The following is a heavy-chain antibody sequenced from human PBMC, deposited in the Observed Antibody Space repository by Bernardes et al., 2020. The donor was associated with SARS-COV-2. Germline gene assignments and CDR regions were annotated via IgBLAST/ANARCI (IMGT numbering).Heavy chain of an antibody. CDR2: IWYDGSNK. D-gene: IGHD5-18*01. Sequence: AGSLRPSCAASGFTFTSHAVHWVRQAPGKGLEWVAVIWYDGSNKYYAASGKGRFTISRDNSKNTLYLQMNSLRDEDTAVYYCARNPVDTAMVTFEEYGMDVWGQGTTVTVSS. J-gene: IGHJ6*02. V-gene: IGHV3-33*01. CDR3: ARNPVDTAMVTFEEYGMDV. CDR1: GFTFTSHA.